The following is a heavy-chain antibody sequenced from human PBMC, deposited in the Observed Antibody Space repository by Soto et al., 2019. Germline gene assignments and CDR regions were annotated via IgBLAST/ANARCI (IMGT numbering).Heavy chain of an antibody. D-gene: IGHD3-9*01. V-gene: IGHV4-31*03. CDR3: ARDSILTGHYYGMAV. CDR2: IYYSGST. CDR1: GGSISSGGYY. Sequence: SETLSLTCTVSGGSISSGGYYWSWIRQHPGKGLEWIGYIYYSGSTYYNPSLKSRVTISVDTSKNQFSLKLSSVTAADTAVYYCARDSILTGHYYGMAVWGQGTTVTVSS. J-gene: IGHJ6*02.